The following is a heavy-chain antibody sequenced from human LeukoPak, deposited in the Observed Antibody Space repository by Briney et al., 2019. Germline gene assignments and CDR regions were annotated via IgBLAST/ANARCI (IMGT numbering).Heavy chain of an antibody. CDR3: ARLPYPYDSSGSPPLDY. V-gene: IGHV4-39*01. CDR1: GDSISSGNYY. Sequence: NPSETLSLTCTVSGDSISSGNYYWVWIRQPPGKGLEWIGTIYSTGNAYYNPSLKSRVTISADTSKNQFSLKLSSVTAADTAVYYCARLPYPYDSSGSPPLDYWGQGTLVTVSS. D-gene: IGHD3-22*01. J-gene: IGHJ4*02. CDR2: IYSTGNA.